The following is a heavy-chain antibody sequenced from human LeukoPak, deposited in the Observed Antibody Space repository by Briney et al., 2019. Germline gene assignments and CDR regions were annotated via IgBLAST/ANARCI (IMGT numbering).Heavy chain of an antibody. CDR3: ARGSALLALSFDY. Sequence: ASVKVSFKASGGTLSSYAISWVRQAPGQGLEWMGGIIPIFGTANYAQKFQGRVTITADESTSTAYMELSSLRSEDTAVYYCARGSALLALSFDYWGQGTLVTVSS. D-gene: IGHD2-15*01. CDR2: IIPIFGTA. CDR1: GGTLSSYA. J-gene: IGHJ4*02. V-gene: IGHV1-69*13.